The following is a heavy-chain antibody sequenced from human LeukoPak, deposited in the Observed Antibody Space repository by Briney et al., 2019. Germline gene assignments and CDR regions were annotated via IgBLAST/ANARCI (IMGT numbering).Heavy chain of an antibody. CDR2: ISSSSSYI. CDR1: GFTYSSYS. Sequence: PGGSLRLSCAASGFTYSSYSMNWVRQAPGKVLEWVSSISSSSSYIYYADSVKGRFTISRDNAKNSLYLQMNSLRAEDTAVYYCARAQRSGRGITMIVVAPPDYWGQGTLVTVSS. CDR3: ARAQRSGRGITMIVVAPPDY. V-gene: IGHV3-21*01. J-gene: IGHJ4*02. D-gene: IGHD3-22*01.